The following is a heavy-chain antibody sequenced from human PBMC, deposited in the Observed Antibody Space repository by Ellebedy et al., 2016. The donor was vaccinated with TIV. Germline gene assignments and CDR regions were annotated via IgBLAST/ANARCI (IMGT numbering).Heavy chain of an antibody. CDR2: ISWNSRSI. Sequence: GGSLRLSXAAPGFTFDDYAMHWVRQAPGKGLEWVPGISWNSRSIDYADSVKGRFTISRDNAKNSLYLQMNSLRAEDTAVYYCARDYEQWQYWFDPWGQGTLVTVSS. D-gene: IGHD6-19*01. V-gene: IGHV3-9*01. CDR3: ARDYEQWQYWFDP. CDR1: GFTFDDYA. J-gene: IGHJ5*02.